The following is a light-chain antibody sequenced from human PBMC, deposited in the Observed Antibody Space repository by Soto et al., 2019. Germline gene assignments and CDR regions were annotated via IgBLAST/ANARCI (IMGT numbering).Light chain of an antibody. CDR2: DDI. CDR3: QVWDSSSDLYV. V-gene: IGLV3-21*02. Sequence: SYELTQPPSVSLAPGHTATITCGGNNIGSMSVHWYQQRPGQAPVLVVYDDIARPSGIPDRFSGSNSGYTATLTISRVEAGDEADYYCQVWDSSSDLYVFGSGTRSPS. CDR1: NIGSMS. J-gene: IGLJ1*01.